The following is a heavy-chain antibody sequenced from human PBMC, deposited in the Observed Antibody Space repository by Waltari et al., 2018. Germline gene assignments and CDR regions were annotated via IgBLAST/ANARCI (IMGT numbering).Heavy chain of an antibody. D-gene: IGHD6-13*01. CDR2: MNPNSGNT. CDR3: ARGNLYSSSWYGDYYYGMDV. J-gene: IGHJ6*02. CDR1: GYTFPRYD. Sequence: QVQLVQSGAEVQKPGASVKVSCKASGYTFPRYDIHWVRQAPGQGIEWMGWMNPNSGNTGYAQKFQGRVTMTRNTSISTAYMELSSLRSEDTAVYYCARGNLYSSSWYGDYYYGMDVWGQGTTVTVSS. V-gene: IGHV1-8*01.